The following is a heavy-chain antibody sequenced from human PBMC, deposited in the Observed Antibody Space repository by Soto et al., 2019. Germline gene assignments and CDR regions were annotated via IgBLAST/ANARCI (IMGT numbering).Heavy chain of an antibody. CDR2: IYWDDDK. J-gene: IGHJ5*02. D-gene: IGHD3-10*01. V-gene: IGHV2-5*02. CDR1: GFSVSTSAVG. CDR3: GYIYYNSGRWDA. Sequence: ITLKESGPTLVKPTQTLTLTCTSSGFSVSTSAVGVGWIRQPPGKALEWLALIYWDDDKRYSPSLKSRLTITKDTSKNQVFLTMTNMEPVDTATYYCGYIYYNSGRWDAWGQGTLVTVSS.